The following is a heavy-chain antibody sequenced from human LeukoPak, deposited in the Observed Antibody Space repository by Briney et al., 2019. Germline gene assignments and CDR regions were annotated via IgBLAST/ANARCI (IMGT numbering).Heavy chain of an antibody. J-gene: IGHJ6*03. V-gene: IGHV1-8*03. D-gene: IGHD6-13*01. CDR2: MNPNSGNT. CDR1: GYTFTSYD. CDR3: ARAEASYSSSWCYQSIYYYYYMDV. Sequence: ASVKVSCKASGYTFTSYDINWVRQATGQGLEWMGWMNPNSGNTGYAQKFQGRVTITRNTSISTAYMELSSLRSEDTAVYYCARAEASYSSSWCYQSIYYYYYMDVWGKGTTVTVSS.